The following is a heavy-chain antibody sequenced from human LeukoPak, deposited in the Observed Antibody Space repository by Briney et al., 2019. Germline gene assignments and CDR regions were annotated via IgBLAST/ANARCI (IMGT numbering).Heavy chain of an antibody. V-gene: IGHV3-33*01. J-gene: IGHJ4*02. CDR2: ISYDGSNK. D-gene: IGHD2-15*01. CDR3: ARRYCSSSSCYLFDY. CDR1: GFTFNTYG. Sequence: GGSLRLSCAASGFTFNTYGMHWVRQAPGKGLEWVAVISYDGSNKYYADSVKGRFTISRDKSKSTVYLEMNSLRAEDTAVYYCARRYCSSSSCYLFDYWGQGTLVTVSS.